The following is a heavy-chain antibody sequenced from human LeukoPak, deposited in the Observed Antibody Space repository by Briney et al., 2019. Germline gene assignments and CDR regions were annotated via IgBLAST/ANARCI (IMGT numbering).Heavy chain of an antibody. D-gene: IGHD3-3*01. V-gene: IGHV3-48*01. CDR3: VRDRVAYGFDY. Sequence: GGSLRLSCAASGFTFSSYSMDWVRQAPGTGLEWVSYISISSSAIYYADSVKGRFPISRAKAKNSLYLQMNSLRAEDKAVYYCVRDRVAYGFDYWGQGTLVTVSS. J-gene: IGHJ4*02. CDR1: GFTFSSYS. CDR2: ISISSSAI.